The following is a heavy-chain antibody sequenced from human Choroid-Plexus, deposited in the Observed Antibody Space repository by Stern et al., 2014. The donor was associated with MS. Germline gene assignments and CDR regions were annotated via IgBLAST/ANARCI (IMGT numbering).Heavy chain of an antibody. J-gene: IGHJ4*02. D-gene: IGHD5-24*01. CDR2: IIAYNGNT. Sequence: VQLVQSGAEVKKPGASVKVSCKASGYTFTSYGISWVRQAPGQGLAWMGWIIAYNGNTNSAQKLQGRVTMTTDTSTNTAYMELRGLRSDDTAVYYCARDGDGYNPYYFDYWGQGTLVTVSS. CDR3: ARDGDGYNPYYFDY. V-gene: IGHV1-18*01. CDR1: GYTFTSYG.